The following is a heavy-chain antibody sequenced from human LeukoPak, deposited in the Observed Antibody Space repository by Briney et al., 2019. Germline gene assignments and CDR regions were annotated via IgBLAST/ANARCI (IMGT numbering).Heavy chain of an antibody. CDR2: INPNSGGT. D-gene: IGHD2-2*02. Sequence: ASVMVSCKASGYTFTGYYMHWVRQAPGQGLEWMGWINPNSGGTNYAQKFQGRVTMTRDTSISTAYMELSRLRSDDTAVYYCASGRPYCSSTSCYIKDYYYGMDVWGQGTTVTVSS. V-gene: IGHV1-2*02. CDR1: GYTFTGYY. J-gene: IGHJ6*02. CDR3: ASGRPYCSSTSCYIKDYYYGMDV.